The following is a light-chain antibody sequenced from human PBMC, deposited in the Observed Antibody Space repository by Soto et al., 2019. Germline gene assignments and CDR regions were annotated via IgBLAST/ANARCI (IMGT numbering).Light chain of an antibody. CDR1: SSNVGSYKL. CDR3: CSSGGSPTYV. V-gene: IGLV2-23*02. CDR2: EVN. Sequence: QSALTQPASVSGSPGQSITISCTGTSSNVGSYKLVSWYQQHPGKAPKLMIFEVNKRPSGVSNRCSGSKSGNTASLTISGLKVEDEADYYCCSSGGSPTYVFGTGTKVT. J-gene: IGLJ1*01.